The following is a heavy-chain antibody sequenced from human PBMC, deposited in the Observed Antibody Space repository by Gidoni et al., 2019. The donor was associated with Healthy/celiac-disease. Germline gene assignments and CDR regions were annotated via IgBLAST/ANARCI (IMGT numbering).Heavy chain of an antibody. V-gene: IGHV4-34*01. D-gene: IGHD3-3*01. Sequence: QVQLQQWGAGLLKPSETLSLTCAVYGGSFSGYYWSWIRQPPGKGLEWIGEINHSGSTNYNPSLKSRVTISVDTAKNQFSLKLSSVTAADTAVYYCARVVQYLTRGKRGSDYYYGMDVWGQGTTVTVSS. J-gene: IGHJ6*02. CDR3: ARVVQYLTRGKRGSDYYYGMDV. CDR1: GGSFSGYY. CDR2: INHSGST.